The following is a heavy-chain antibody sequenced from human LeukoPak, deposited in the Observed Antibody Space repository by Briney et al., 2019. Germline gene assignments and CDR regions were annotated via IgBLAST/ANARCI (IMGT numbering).Heavy chain of an antibody. V-gene: IGHV4-39*01. CDR3: ARLDGYCSGGSCYSVSFVDP. CDR1: GGSISSSNYY. J-gene: IGHJ5*02. CDR2: IYYSGST. D-gene: IGHD2-15*01. Sequence: SETLSLTCTVSGGSISSSNYYWGWIRQPPGKGLEWIGSIYYSGSTYYNPSLKSRVTISADTSKNQFSLKLSSVTAADTAVYYCARLDGYCSGGSCYSVSFVDPWGQGTLVTVSS.